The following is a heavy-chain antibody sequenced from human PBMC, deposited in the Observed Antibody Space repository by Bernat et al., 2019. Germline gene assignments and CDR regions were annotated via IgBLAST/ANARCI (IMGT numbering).Heavy chain of an antibody. CDR2: IFSNDEK. V-gene: IGHV2-26*01. CDR3: ARIGAWDYGDYVGNFDY. J-gene: IGHJ4*02. CDR1: GFSLSNARMG. Sequence: LVTPTETLTLTCTVSGFSLSNARMGVSWIRQPPGKALEWLAHIFSNDEKSYSTSLKSRLTISKDTSKSQVVLTMTNMDPVDTATYYCARIGAWDYGDYVGNFDYWGQGTLVTVSS. D-gene: IGHD4-17*01.